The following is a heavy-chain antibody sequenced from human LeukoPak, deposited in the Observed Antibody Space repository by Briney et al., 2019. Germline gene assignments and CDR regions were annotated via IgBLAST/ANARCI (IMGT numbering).Heavy chain of an antibody. V-gene: IGHV4-39*01. D-gene: IGHD1-26*01. CDR2: IYYSGNT. CDR3: ARREGQFDP. J-gene: IGHJ5*02. CDR1: GGSVSSTSSH. Sequence: SETLSLTCTVSGGSVSSTSSHWAWIRQPPGKGLEWIGNIYYSGNTYYNPSLKSRVTISVDTSKNQFSLKLSSVTAADTAVYYCARREGQFDPWGQGALVTVSS.